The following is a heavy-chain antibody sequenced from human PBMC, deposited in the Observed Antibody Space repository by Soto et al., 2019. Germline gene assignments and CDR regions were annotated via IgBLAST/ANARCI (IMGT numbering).Heavy chain of an antibody. Sequence: SETLSLTCTVSGGSVSSGSYYWSWIRQPPGKGLEWIGYIYYSGSTNYNPSLKSRVTISVDTSKNQFSLKLSSVTAADTAVYYCARARFKDFWIVSYYFDYWGNVTLVTVSS. CDR3: ARARFKDFWIVSYYFDY. J-gene: IGHJ4*01. CDR2: IYYSGST. V-gene: IGHV4-61*01. D-gene: IGHD3-3*01. CDR1: GGSVSSGSYY.